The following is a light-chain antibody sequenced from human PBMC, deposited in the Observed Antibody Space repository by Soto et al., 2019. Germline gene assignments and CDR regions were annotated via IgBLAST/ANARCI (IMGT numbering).Light chain of an antibody. V-gene: IGKV3-11*01. CDR3: QQRSNWLT. Sequence: VLCQSPASLSLSPGERATLSCRASQSVSSYLAWYQQKPGQAPRLLIYDASNRATGIPARFSGSGSGTDFTLTISSLEPEDFAVYYCQQRSNWLTFGGGTKVDIK. J-gene: IGKJ4*01. CDR1: QSVSSY. CDR2: DAS.